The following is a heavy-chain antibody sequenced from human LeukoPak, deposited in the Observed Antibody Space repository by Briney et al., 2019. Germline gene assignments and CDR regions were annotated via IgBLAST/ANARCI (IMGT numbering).Heavy chain of an antibody. J-gene: IGHJ3*02. CDR2: ISAYNGNT. V-gene: IGHV1-18*01. CDR3: ARASSSWDLDAFDI. CDR1: GYTFTSYG. D-gene: IGHD6-13*01. Sequence: WASVKVSCKASGYTFTSYGISWVRQAPGQGLEWMGWISAYNGNTNYAQKLQGRVTMTTDTSTSTAYMELRSLRSDDTAVYYCARASSSWDLDAFDIWGQGTMVTVSS.